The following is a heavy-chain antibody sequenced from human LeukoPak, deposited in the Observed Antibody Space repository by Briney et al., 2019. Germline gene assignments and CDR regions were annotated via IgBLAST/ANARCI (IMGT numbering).Heavy chain of an antibody. V-gene: IGHV4-59*01. CDR1: GGSISSYY. J-gene: IGHJ6*03. Sequence: SETLSLTCSVSGGSISSYYWTWIRQPPGKGLEWIGYIHYSGFTNYNPSLKSRVSISVDTSKNHFSLKLTSVTAADTAVYYCARVEEGYGSGRRENYFYYYMDVWGKGTTVTIPS. CDR2: IHYSGFT. D-gene: IGHD3-10*01. CDR3: ARVEEGYGSGRRENYFYYYMDV.